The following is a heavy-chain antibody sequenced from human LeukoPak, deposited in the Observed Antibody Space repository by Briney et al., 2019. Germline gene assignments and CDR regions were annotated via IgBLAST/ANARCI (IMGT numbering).Heavy chain of an antibody. J-gene: IGHJ4*02. Sequence: PGGSLRLSCAVSGFTFSSYGMSWVRQAPGKGLEWVSAISSSSSYIYYADSVKGRFTISRDNAKNSLYLQMNSLRAEDTAVYYCARASFYCSSTGCWFDYWGQGTLVTVSS. CDR1: GFTFSSYG. V-gene: IGHV3-21*01. CDR2: ISSSSSYI. CDR3: ARASFYCSSTGCWFDY. D-gene: IGHD2-2*01.